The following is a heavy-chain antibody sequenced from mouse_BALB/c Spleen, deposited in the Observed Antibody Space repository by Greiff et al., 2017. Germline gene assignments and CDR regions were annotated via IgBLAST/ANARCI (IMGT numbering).Heavy chain of an antibody. CDR2: INPSTGYT. J-gene: IGHJ4*01. D-gene: IGHD1-2*01. V-gene: IGHV1-7*01. CDR3: ARGLLRLQGLYAMDY. Sequence: QVQLHQSGAELAKPGASVKMSCKASGYTFTSYWMHWVKQRPGQGLEWIGYINPSTGYTEYNQKFKDKATLTADKSSSTAYMQLSSLTSEDSAVYYCARGLLRLQGLYAMDYWGQGTSVTVSS. CDR1: GYTFTSYW.